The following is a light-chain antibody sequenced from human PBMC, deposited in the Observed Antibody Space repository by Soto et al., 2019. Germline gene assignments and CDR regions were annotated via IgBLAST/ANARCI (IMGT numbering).Light chain of an antibody. V-gene: IGKV3-15*01. CDR1: QSIRDT. J-gene: IGKJ1*01. CDR3: QQYDNWPWT. Sequence: EIVMTQSPATLSVSPGGRATLSCRASQSIRDTLAWYQQKPGQAPRLLIHGASTRSPGFPARFSGSGSGTDFTLTISSLQFEDFAVYYCQQYDNWPWTFGQGTKVEIK. CDR2: GAS.